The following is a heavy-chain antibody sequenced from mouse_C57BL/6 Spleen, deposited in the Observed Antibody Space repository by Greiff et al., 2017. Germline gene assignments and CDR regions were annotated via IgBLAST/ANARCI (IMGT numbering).Heavy chain of an antibody. CDR2: IDPSASET. CDR3: ARGTGSGYVGFAY. V-gene: IGHV1-52*01. J-gene: IGHJ3*01. D-gene: IGHD3-2*02. CDR1: GYTFTSYW. Sequence: QVQLQQPGAELVRPGSSVKLSCKASGYTFTSYWMHWVKQRPIQGLEWIGNIDPSASETHYNQKFKDKATLPVEKSSSTAYMQLSSLTSEDSAVYYWARGTGSGYVGFAYGGQGTLVTVSA.